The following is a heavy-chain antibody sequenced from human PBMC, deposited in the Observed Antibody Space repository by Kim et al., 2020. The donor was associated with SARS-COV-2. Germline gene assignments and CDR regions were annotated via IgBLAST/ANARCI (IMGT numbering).Heavy chain of an antibody. D-gene: IGHD3-22*01. V-gene: IGHV3-74*01. CDR3: ARACDYDISGYDRFFQH. Sequence: VKGRFAISRDNAKNTLYLQVNSLRPEETAVYYCARACDYDISGYDRFFQHWGQGALVTVSS. J-gene: IGHJ1*01.